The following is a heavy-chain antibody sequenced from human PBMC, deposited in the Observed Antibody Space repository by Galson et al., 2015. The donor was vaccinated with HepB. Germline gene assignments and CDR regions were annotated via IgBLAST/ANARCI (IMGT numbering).Heavy chain of an antibody. J-gene: IGHJ4*02. CDR1: GFTFSSYA. CDR2: ISSNGGST. Sequence: SLRLSCAASGFTFSSYAMHWVRQAPGKGLEYVSAISSNGGSTYYADSVKGRFTISRDNSKNTLYLQMSSLRAEDTAVYYCVKFTSGSYLLDYWGQGTLVTVSS. CDR3: VKFTSGSYLLDY. D-gene: IGHD1-26*01. V-gene: IGHV3-64D*06.